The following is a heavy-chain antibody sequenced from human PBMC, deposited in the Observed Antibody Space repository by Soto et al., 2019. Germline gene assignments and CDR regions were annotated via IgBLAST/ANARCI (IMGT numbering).Heavy chain of an antibody. J-gene: IGHJ6*02. Sequence: SETLSLTCAVYGGSFSGYYWSWIRQPPGKGLEWIGEINHSGSTNYNPSLKSRVTISVDTSKNQFSLKLSSVTAADTAVYYCARGPFVVVPAAYCGYAPSSGMDVWGQGTTVTVSS. CDR1: GGSFSGYY. CDR2: INHSGST. V-gene: IGHV4-34*01. CDR3: ARGPFVVVPAAYCGYAPSSGMDV. D-gene: IGHD2-2*01.